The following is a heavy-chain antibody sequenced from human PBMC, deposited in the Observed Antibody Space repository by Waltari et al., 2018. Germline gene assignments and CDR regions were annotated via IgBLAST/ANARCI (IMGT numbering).Heavy chain of an antibody. J-gene: IGHJ3*02. CDR3: TVARGWYGSDAFDI. V-gene: IGHV4-4*07. D-gene: IGHD6-19*01. CDR2: IYTSGRT. CDR1: GGSISSYY. Sequence: QVQLQESGPGLVKPSETLSRTCTVSGGSISSYYWSWIRPPAGKGLEWIGRIYTSGRTNYNPSLKSRVTMSVDTSKNQFSLKLSSVTAADTAVYYCTVARGWYGSDAFDIWGQGTMVTVSS.